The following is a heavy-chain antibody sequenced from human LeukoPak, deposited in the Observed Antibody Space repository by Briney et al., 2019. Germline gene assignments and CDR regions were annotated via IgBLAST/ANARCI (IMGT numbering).Heavy chain of an antibody. CDR3: ASHQGGSYSLVWFDP. Sequence: GGSLRLSCAASGFTFDDYGMSWVRQAPGKGLEWVSGINWNGGSTGYADSVKGRFTISRDNAKNSLYLQMNSLRAEDTALYYCASHQGGSYSLVWFDPWGQGTLVTVSS. CDR1: GFTFDDYG. CDR2: INWNGGST. D-gene: IGHD1-26*01. V-gene: IGHV3-20*04. J-gene: IGHJ5*02.